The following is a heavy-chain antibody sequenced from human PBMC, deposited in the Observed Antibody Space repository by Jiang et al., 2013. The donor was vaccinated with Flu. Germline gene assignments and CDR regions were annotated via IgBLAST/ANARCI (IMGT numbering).Heavy chain of an antibody. CDR2: ISYDGSNK. Sequence: QLLESGGGVVQPGRSLRLSCAASGFTFSSYAMHWVRQAPGKGLEWVAVISYDGSNKYYADSVKGRFTISRDNSKNTLYLQMNSLRAEDTAVYYCARDRGATTLDYWGQGTLVTVSS. CDR1: GFTFSSYA. CDR3: ARDRGATTLDY. D-gene: IGHD1-26*01. J-gene: IGHJ4*02. V-gene: IGHV3-30-3*01.